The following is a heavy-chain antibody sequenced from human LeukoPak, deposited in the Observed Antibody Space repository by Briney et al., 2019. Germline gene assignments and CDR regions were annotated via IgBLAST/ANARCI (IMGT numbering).Heavy chain of an antibody. CDR1: GFTFSNYA. CDR2: ISGSGGST. Sequence: GGSLRLSCAASGFTFSNYAMSWVRQAPGKGLEWVSVISGSGGSTYYVESVQGRFTISRDNSKNTLFLQMDSLRAEDTAVYYCAKGGFGRPFDYWGQGTLVTVSS. V-gene: IGHV3-23*01. CDR3: AKGGFGRPFDY. D-gene: IGHD3-10*01. J-gene: IGHJ4*02.